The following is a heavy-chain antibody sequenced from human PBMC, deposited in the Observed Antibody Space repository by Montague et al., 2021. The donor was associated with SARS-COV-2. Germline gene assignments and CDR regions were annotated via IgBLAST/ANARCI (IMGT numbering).Heavy chain of an antibody. CDR2: IEYSGST. CDR3: ARDITLGMDV. J-gene: IGHJ6*02. CDR1: GYSISSGYY. V-gene: IGHV4-38-2*02. Sequence: ETLSLTCIVSGYSISSGYYWGWVRQPPGKGLEWLGFIEYSGSTYYNPSLKTRVTMSLDTSKNQFSLKLTSVTAADTALYYCARDITLGMDVWAEGPRSPSP.